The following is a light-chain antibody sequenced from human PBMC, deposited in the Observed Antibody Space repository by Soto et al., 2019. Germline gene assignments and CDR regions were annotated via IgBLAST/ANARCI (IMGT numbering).Light chain of an antibody. J-gene: IGKJ1*01. Sequence: EIVLTQSPGTLSLSPGERATLSCRASQSVSSSYLAWYQQKPGQAPRPLIYGASSRATGIPDRFSGSGSGTDFTLTISRLEPEDFAVDYCQRYGSFGFGQGTKVEIK. CDR2: GAS. V-gene: IGKV3-20*01. CDR3: QRYGSFG. CDR1: QSVSSSY.